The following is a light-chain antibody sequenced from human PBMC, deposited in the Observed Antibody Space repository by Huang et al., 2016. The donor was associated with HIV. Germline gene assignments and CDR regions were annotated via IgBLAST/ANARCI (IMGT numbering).Light chain of an antibody. CDR2: LGS. J-gene: IGKJ4*01. V-gene: IGKV2-28*01. CDR3: MQALHTPLT. Sequence: DILMTQSPLSLPVTPGEPASISCRSSQSLLHSNGYNYLDWYLQKPGRSPQLLNYLGSNRASGVPDRFSGSGSGTDFTLKISKVEAEDVGVYYCMQALHTPLTFGGGTKVEIK. CDR1: QSLLHSNGYNY.